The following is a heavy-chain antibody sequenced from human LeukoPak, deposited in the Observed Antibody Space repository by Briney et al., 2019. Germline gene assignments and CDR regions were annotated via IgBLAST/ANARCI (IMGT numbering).Heavy chain of an antibody. CDR3: TRWEYCSNTSCPPPFDY. V-gene: IGHV3-73*01. Sequence: GESLKLSCAASGFTFSDSAIHWVRQASGKGLEWVGRIRSKINNYATTYGASMKGRFTISRDDSENTAYLQMNSLKTEDTAMYYCTRWEYCSNTSCPPPFDYWGQGTLVTVSS. J-gene: IGHJ4*02. CDR1: GFTFSDSA. D-gene: IGHD2-2*01. CDR2: IRSKINNYAT.